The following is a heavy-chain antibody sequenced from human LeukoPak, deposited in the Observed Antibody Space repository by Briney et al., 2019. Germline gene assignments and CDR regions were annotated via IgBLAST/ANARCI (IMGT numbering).Heavy chain of an antibody. J-gene: IGHJ4*02. CDR2: IYYSGST. V-gene: IGHV4-59*11. CDR1: GGSISSHY. Sequence: SETLSLTCTVSGGSISSHYWSWIRQPPGKGLEWTGYIYYSGSTNYNPSLKSRVTISVDTSKNQFSLKLSSVTAADTAVYYCARGTGSGIDYWGQGTLVTVSS. D-gene: IGHD3-10*01. CDR3: ARGTGSGIDY.